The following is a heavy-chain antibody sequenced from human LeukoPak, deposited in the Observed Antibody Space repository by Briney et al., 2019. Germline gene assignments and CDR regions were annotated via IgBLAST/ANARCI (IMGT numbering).Heavy chain of an antibody. J-gene: IGHJ6*02. CDR1: GFTFSCYA. CDR3: AEDGSSSWYVDYYYYGMDV. V-gene: IGHV3-23*01. Sequence: GGSLRLSCAASGFTFSCYAMSWVRQAPGKGLEWVSGISGSGGSTYYADSVKGRFTISRDNSRKTLYLQMSSLRAEDTAVYYCAEDGSSSWYVDYYYYGMDVWGQGTTVTVSS. CDR2: ISGSGGST. D-gene: IGHD6-13*01.